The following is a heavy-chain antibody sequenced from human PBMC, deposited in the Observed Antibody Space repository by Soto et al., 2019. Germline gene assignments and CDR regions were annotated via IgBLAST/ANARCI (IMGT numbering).Heavy chain of an antibody. J-gene: IGHJ4*02. CDR2: INPRDGTT. D-gene: IGHD6-19*01. Sequence: QGHLVQSGAEVKRPGASVRVSCESSGYMFTSYFIHWGRQAPGQGLEWGGVINPRDGTTTYAQKFQARITMTRDTSTTPVDMELSSLRSEDTAVYYCARDKDSSARPRAEFDYWGQGTLITVSS. CDR1: GYMFTSYF. CDR3: ARDKDSSARPRAEFDY. V-gene: IGHV1-46*01.